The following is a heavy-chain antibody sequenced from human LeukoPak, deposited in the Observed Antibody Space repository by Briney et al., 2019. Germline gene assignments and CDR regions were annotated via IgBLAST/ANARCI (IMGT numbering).Heavy chain of an antibody. J-gene: IGHJ4*02. V-gene: IGHV1-8*01. Sequence: ASVKVSCKASGYTFTSYNINWVRQATGQGLEWMGWMNPNSGNTGYAQKFQGRVTMTRNTSISTAYMELSSLRSEDTAVYYCARVGYSSGWYGIYYFDYWGQGTLVTVSS. CDR2: MNPNSGNT. D-gene: IGHD6-19*01. CDR1: GYTFTSYN. CDR3: ARVGYSSGWYGIYYFDY.